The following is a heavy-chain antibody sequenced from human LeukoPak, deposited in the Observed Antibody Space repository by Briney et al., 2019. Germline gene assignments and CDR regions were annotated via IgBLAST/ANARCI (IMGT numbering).Heavy chain of an antibody. CDR3: ARLPTFFYDSDGYHYDY. J-gene: IGHJ4*02. CDR1: GFTFNNYS. Sequence: PGGSLRLSCVGSGFTFNNYSMSWVRQAPGRGLEWTASTAGSGVSKEYADSVKGRFTISKDKSKNTLYLQMDNLRAKDTAVYFCARLPTFFYDSDGYHYDYWGQGTLVTVSS. D-gene: IGHD3-22*01. V-gene: IGHV3-23*01. CDR2: TAGSGVSK.